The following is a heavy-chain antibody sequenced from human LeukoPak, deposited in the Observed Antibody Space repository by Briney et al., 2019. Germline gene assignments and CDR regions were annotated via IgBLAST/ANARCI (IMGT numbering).Heavy chain of an antibody. CDR2: IESDGST. Sequence: PGGSLRLSCAASGFTLSSYWMHWVRHTPGKGLVWVTRIESDGSTIYADSVRGRFTISRDNAKNMVYLQMNSLRAEDTAMYYCARATTYFYGSVTYDWFDPWGQGTLVTVSS. CDR3: ARATTYFYGSVTYDWFDP. J-gene: IGHJ5*02. D-gene: IGHD3-10*01. CDR1: GFTLSSYW. V-gene: IGHV3-74*01.